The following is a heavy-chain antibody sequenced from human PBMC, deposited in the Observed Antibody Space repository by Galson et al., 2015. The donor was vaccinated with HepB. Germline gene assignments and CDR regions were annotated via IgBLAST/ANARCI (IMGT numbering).Heavy chain of an antibody. J-gene: IGHJ3*02. CDR2: IWYDGSNK. D-gene: IGHD3-10*01. CDR3: ARDQGVTMVQGVISENDAFDI. Sequence: SLRLSCAASGFTFSSYGMHWVRQAPGKGLEWVAVIWYDGSNKYYADSVKGRFTISRDNSKNTLYLQMNSLRAEDTAVYYCARDQGVTMVQGVISENDAFDIWGQGTMVTVSS. V-gene: IGHV3-33*01. CDR1: GFTFSSYG.